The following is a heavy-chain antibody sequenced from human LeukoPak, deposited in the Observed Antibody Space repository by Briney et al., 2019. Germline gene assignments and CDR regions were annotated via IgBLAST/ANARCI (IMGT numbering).Heavy chain of an antibody. CDR1: GGSISSYY. J-gene: IGHJ1*01. V-gene: IGHV4-4*07. CDR2: IHTSGST. Sequence: PSETLSLTCTVSGGSISSYYWSWIRQPAGKGLEWIGRIHTSGSTNYNPSLKSRVTMSVDTSKNQFSLKPSSVTAADTAVYYCAREIGYCSGGSCYPGYFQHWGQGTLVTVSS. D-gene: IGHD2-15*01. CDR3: AREIGYCSGGSCYPGYFQH.